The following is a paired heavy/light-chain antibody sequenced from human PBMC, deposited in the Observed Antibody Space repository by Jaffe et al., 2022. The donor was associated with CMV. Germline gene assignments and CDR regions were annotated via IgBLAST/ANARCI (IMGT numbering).Light chain of an antibody. Sequence: DIQMTQSPSSLSASIGDRVTITCRPSQDIDKYLNWYQQKPGKAPKVLIYAASSLLPGVPSRFSGSGSGTDFRLTISSLQPEDSATYYCQQTYSTPPWTFGQGTKVEVK. CDR1: QDIDKY. CDR3: QQTYSTPPWT. J-gene: IGKJ1*01. V-gene: IGKV1-39*01. CDR2: AAS.
Heavy chain of an antibody. CDR1: GFTFDDHT. CDR3: VKDHYHGSGWHWFDP. D-gene: IGHD6-19*01. V-gene: IGHV3-43*01. CDR2: ITWNGAST. Sequence: EVQVVESGGVVVQPGGSLRLSCVVSGFTFDDHTMHWVRQAPGKGLEWVSLITWNGASTYYADSVKGRFTISRDNSKNSLYLEMNSLRNEDSGFYYCVKDHYHGSGWHWFDPWGQGTLVTVSS. J-gene: IGHJ5*02.